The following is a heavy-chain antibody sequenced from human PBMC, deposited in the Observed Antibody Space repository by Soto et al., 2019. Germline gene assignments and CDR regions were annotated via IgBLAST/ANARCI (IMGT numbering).Heavy chain of an antibody. J-gene: IGHJ6*02. CDR3: ASIYSSGGTTGMGV. V-gene: IGHV5-51*01. Sequence: PVESLKSCWSGAGYSFTSYWIGWVRQMPWKGLEWMGIIYPGDSDTRYSPSFQGQVTISADKSINTAYLQWSSLKASDTAMYYCASIYSSGGTTGMGVWGQGTTVTVSS. CDR2: IYPGDSDT. D-gene: IGHD2-15*01. CDR1: GYSFTSYW.